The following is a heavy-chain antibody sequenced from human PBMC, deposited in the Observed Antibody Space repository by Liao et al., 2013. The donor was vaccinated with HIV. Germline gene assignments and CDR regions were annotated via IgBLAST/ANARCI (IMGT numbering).Heavy chain of an antibody. Sequence: QVQLQESGPGLVKPSETLSLTCTVSGGSISSYYWSWIRQPAGKGLEWIGRIYTSGSTYYNPSLKSRVTISVDTSKNQFSLKLNSVAAADTAVYYCARTSSWLYYFDYWGQGTLVTVSS. J-gene: IGHJ4*02. CDR2: IYTSGST. V-gene: IGHV4-4*07. CDR3: ARTSSWLYYFDY. D-gene: IGHD6-13*01. CDR1: GGSISSYY.